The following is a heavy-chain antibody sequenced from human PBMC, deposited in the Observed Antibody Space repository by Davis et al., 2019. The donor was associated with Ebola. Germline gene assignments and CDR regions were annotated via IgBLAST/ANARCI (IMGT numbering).Heavy chain of an antibody. CDR2: ISSSGSTI. CDR1: GFTFSSYS. D-gene: IGHD4-17*01. J-gene: IGHJ5*02. CDR3: ARARYGWWFDP. Sequence: PGGSLRLSCAASGFTFSSYSMNWVRQAPGKGLEWVSYISSSGSTIYYADSVKGRFTISRDNAKNSLYLQMNSLRAEDTAVYYCARARYGWWFDPWGQGTLVTVSS. V-gene: IGHV3-48*04.